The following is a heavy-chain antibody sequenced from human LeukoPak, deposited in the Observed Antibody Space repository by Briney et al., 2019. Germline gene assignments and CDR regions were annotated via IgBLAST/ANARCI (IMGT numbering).Heavy chain of an antibody. D-gene: IGHD3-22*01. V-gene: IGHV4-34*01. CDR2: INHSGST. CDR1: GGSFSGYY. J-gene: IGHJ4*02. Sequence: PSETLSLTCAVYGGSFSGYYWSWIRQPPGKGLEWIGEINHSGSTNYNPSLKSRVTISVDTSKNQFSLKLSSVIAADTAVYYCARAAFLYYYDSSGYYPFDYWGQGTLVTVSS. CDR3: ARAAFLYYYDSSGYYPFDY.